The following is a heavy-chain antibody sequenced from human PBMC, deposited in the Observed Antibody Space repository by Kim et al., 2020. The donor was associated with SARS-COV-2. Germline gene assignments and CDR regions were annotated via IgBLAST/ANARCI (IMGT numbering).Heavy chain of an antibody. CDR2: IYYSGTT. CDR1: GGSISSGGYY. J-gene: IGHJ4*02. V-gene: IGHV4-31*03. Sequence: SETLSLTCTVSGGSISSGGYYWSWIRQHPGKGLECIGYIYYSGTTYCNPSLESRVTLSVDTSKNQFSLELSSVTAADTAVYYCARVQPYTSSWYFDYWGQGILVTVSS. D-gene: IGHD6-13*01. CDR3: ARVQPYTSSWYFDY.